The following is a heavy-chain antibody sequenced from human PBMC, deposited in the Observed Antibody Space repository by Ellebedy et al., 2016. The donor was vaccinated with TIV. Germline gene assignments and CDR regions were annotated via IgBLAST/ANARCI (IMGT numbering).Heavy chain of an antibody. CDR3: ARAPSPYSIDY. V-gene: IGHV4-59*01. D-gene: IGHD2-21*01. CDR2: IYYSGST. CDR1: GGSISSYY. J-gene: IGHJ4*02. Sequence: SETLSLTCTVSGGSISSYYWSWIRQPPGKGLEWIGYIYYSGSTNYNPSLKSRVTISVDTSKNQFSLKLSSVTAADTAVYYCARAPSPYSIDYWGQGTLVTVSS.